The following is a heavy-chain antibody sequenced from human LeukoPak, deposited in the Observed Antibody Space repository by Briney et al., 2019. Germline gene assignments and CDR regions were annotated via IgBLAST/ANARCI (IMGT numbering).Heavy chain of an antibody. V-gene: IGHV1-46*01. Sequence: ASVKVSCKASGYTFTGYYMHWVRQAPGQGLEWMGIINPSGGSTSYAQKFQGRVTMTRDTSTSTVYMELSSLRSEDTAVYYCARDLPRGVILYWGQGTLVTVSS. CDR1: GYTFTGYY. D-gene: IGHD3-10*01. CDR3: ARDLPRGVILY. J-gene: IGHJ4*02. CDR2: INPSGGST.